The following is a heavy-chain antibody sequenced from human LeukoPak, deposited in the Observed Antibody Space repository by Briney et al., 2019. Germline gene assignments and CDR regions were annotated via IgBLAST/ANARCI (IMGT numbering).Heavy chain of an antibody. CDR2: IYYSGST. CDR1: GGSISSSSYY. V-gene: IGHV4-39*01. Sequence: PSETLSLTCTVSGGSISSSSYYWGWIRQPPGKGLEWIGSIYYSGSTYYNPSLKSRVTISVDTSKNQFSLKLSSVTAADTAVYYCARGFMSAYSSGWPQTFFDYWGQGTLVTVSS. D-gene: IGHD6-19*01. CDR3: ARGFMSAYSSGWPQTFFDY. J-gene: IGHJ4*02.